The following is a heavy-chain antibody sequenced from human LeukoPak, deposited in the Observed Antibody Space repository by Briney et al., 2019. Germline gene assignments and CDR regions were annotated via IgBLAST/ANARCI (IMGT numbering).Heavy chain of an antibody. CDR2: IIPIFGTA. CDR1: GGTFSSYA. D-gene: IGHD2-2*01. V-gene: IGHV1-69*06. Sequence: ASVKVSCKASGGTFSSYAISWVRQAPGQGLEWMGGIIPIFGTANYAQKFQGRVTITADKSTSTAYMELSSLRSDDTAVYYCARDRVRPLGYCSSTSCYDDAFDIWGQGTMVTVSS. CDR3: ARDRVRPLGYCSSTSCYDDAFDI. J-gene: IGHJ3*02.